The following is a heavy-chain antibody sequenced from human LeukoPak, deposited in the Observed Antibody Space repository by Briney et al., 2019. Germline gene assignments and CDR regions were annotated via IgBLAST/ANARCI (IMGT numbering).Heavy chain of an antibody. CDR1: GYTFTSYY. V-gene: IGHV1-46*01. J-gene: IGHJ3*02. CDR3: ARDLMTTVTTYAFDI. Sequence: ASAKVSCKASGYTFTSYYMHWVRQAPGQGLEWMGIINPSGGSTSYAQKFQGRVTTTRDMSTSTVYMELSSLRSEDTAVYYCARDLMTTVTTYAFDIWGQGTMVTVSS. CDR2: INPSGGST. D-gene: IGHD4-11*01.